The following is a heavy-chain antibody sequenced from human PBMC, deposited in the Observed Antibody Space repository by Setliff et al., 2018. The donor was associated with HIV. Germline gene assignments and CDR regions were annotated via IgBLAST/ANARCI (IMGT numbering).Heavy chain of an antibody. CDR1: GYNFGNSW. CDR2: ISPGDSVT. J-gene: IGHJ4*02. Sequence: GESLKISCKASGYNFGNSWIVWVRQVPGTGLEWIGIISPGDSVTKYSPSFQGQVTISAAESTNTAYLQWSSLTSSDTAIYYCAKTSTRFWSGYSRPPFDYWGQGALVTVSS. V-gene: IGHV5-51*01. D-gene: IGHD3-3*01. CDR3: AKTSTRFWSGYSRPPFDY.